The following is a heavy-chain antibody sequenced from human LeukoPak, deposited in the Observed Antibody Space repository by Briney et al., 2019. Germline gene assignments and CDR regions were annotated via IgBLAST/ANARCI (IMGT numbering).Heavy chain of an antibody. V-gene: IGHV3-13*01. CDR1: GFTFSSYD. CDR3: GRAFRGGYFDY. J-gene: IGHJ4*02. Sequence: SGGSLRLSCAASGFTFSSYDMHWVRQATGKGLEWVSAIGTAGDTYYPGSVKGRFTISRENAKNSLYLQMNSLRAGDTAVYYCGRAFRGGYFDYWGQETLVTVSS. CDR2: IGTAGDT. D-gene: IGHD2/OR15-2a*01.